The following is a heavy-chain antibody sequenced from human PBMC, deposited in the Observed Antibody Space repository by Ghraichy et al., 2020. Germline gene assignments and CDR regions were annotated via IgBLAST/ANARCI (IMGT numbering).Heavy chain of an antibody. CDR1: GFTFSSHG. Sequence: GGSLRLSCAASGFTFSSHGMHWVRQAPGKGLEWVAVISDAGSGKYYADSVKGRFTISRDNSKTTLYLQMNSLRVEDTAVYYCAKGKHPELYNYFYYMDVWGYGTTVTVSS. CDR2: ISDAGSGK. J-gene: IGHJ6*03. D-gene: IGHD3-10*01. V-gene: IGHV3-30*18. CDR3: AKGKHPELYNYFYYMDV.